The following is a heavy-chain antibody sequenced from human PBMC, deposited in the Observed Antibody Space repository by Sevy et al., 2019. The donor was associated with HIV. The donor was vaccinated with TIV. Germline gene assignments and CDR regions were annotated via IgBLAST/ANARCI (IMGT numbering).Heavy chain of an antibody. V-gene: IGHV3-33*06. CDR3: AKTLQKLPFHPHYFDY. Sequence: GGSLRLSCAASGFTFRSFDMHWVRQAPGKGPEWVALIYYDGRSKYYADSVKGRFTISRDVSKSTLYLQMNSLTAEDTAMFYCAKTLQKLPFHPHYFDYWGQGTLVTVSS. CDR2: IYYDGRSK. J-gene: IGHJ4*02. CDR1: GFTFRSFD. D-gene: IGHD2-21*02.